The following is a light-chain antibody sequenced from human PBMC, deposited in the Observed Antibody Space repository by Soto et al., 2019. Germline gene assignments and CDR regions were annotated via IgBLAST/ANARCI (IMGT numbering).Light chain of an antibody. CDR3: SSYTSSSTGVA. V-gene: IGLV2-14*01. Sequence: QSALTQPASMSGSPGQSITISCTGTSSDVGGYNYVSWHQQHPGKAPKLMIYEVSNRPSGVSNRFSGSKSGNTASLTISGLQAEDEADYYCSSYTSSSTGVAFGGGTKLTVL. CDR2: EVS. CDR1: SSDVGGYNY. J-gene: IGLJ2*01.